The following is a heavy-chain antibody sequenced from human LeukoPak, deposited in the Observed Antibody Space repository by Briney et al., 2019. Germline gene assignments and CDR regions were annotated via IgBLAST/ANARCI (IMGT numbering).Heavy chain of an antibody. J-gene: IGHJ4*02. CDR2: ISYSSITI. D-gene: IGHD3-10*01. CDR3: ARGRGVGLFDY. V-gene: IGHV3-48*02. Sequence: GGSLRLSCAASGFTFTTSTMNWVRQAPGKGLEWVSYISYSSITIYYADSVRGRFTISRDNAKNSLYLQMNGLRDEDTAVYYCARGRGVGLFDYWGQGTPVTVSS. CDR1: GFTFTTST.